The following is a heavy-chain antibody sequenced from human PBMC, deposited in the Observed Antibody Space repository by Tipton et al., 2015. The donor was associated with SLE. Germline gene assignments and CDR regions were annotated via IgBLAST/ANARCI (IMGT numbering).Heavy chain of an antibody. CDR2: IYYSGST. V-gene: IGHV4-59*01. CDR3: ARAATSGAVGWYFDL. J-gene: IGHJ2*01. Sequence: TLSLTCKVSGGSIGRYYWSRIRQPPGKGLDYIESIYYSGSTNSHPSLESRVSMSVDTSKNQFSLKLSSVTAADTALYYCARAATSGAVGWYFDLWGRGTLVTVSS. D-gene: IGHD2-15*01. CDR1: GGSIGRYY.